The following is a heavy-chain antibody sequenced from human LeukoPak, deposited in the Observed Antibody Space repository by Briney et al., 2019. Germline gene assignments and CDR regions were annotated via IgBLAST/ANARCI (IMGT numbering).Heavy chain of an antibody. D-gene: IGHD3-22*01. CDR1: GFTFSSYW. CDR2: INSDGSSI. J-gene: IGHJ4*02. CDR3: ARDMDDSSGYAFDY. V-gene: IGHV3-74*01. Sequence: GGSLRLSCAASGFTFSSYWMHWVRQAPGKGLVWVSRINSDGSSISNADSVKGRFTISRDNAKNTLYLQMNSLRAEDTAVYYCARDMDDSSGYAFDYWGQVIPVTVSS.